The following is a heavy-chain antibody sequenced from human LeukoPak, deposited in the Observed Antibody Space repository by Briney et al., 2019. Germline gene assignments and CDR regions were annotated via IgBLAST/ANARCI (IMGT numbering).Heavy chain of an antibody. CDR3: ARLPHYYDSSGYYYLFDY. J-gene: IGHJ4*02. V-gene: IGHV4-39*01. CDR2: IYYSGST. CDR1: GGSISSSSYY. Sequence: SETLSLTCTVSGGSISSSSYYWGWIRQPPGKGLEWIGSIYYSGSTYYNPSLKSRVTISVDTSKNQFSLKLSSVTAADTAVYYCARLPHYYDSSGYYYLFDYWGQGTLVTVSS. D-gene: IGHD3-22*01.